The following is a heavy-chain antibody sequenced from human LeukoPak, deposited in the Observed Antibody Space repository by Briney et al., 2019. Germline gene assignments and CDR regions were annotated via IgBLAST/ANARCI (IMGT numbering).Heavy chain of an antibody. CDR3: GRHLYGGNSAIDY. Sequence: GESLKISCKGSGYSFTSYWIGWVRQMPGKGLEWMGIMYPGDSDTRYSPSFQGQVTISVDKSISTAYLKWSSLKATDTAMYYCGRHLYGGNSAIDYWGQGTLVTVSS. J-gene: IGHJ4*02. CDR2: MYPGDSDT. CDR1: GYSFTSYW. V-gene: IGHV5-51*01. D-gene: IGHD4-23*01.